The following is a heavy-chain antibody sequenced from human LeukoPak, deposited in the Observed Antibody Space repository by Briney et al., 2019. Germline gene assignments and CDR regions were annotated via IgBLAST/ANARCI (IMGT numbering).Heavy chain of an antibody. Sequence: PGGSLRPSCAASGFTFSSYEMNWVRPAPGKGLEWVSFISSSGSTIYYADSVKGGFTISRDNAKNSLYLQMNSLRAEDTAVYYCAELGITMIGGVWGKGTTVTISS. V-gene: IGHV3-48*03. CDR3: AELGITMIGGV. CDR1: GFTFSSYE. CDR2: ISSSGSTI. J-gene: IGHJ6*04. D-gene: IGHD3-10*02.